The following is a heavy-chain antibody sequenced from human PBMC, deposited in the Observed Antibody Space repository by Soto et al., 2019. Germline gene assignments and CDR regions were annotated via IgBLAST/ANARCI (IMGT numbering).Heavy chain of an antibody. CDR2: IIPIFGTA. V-gene: IGHV1-69*01. CDR3: ASGRDTAMDTYYYYGMDV. CDR1: GGTFSSYA. Sequence: QVQLVQSGAEVKKPGSSVKVSCKASGGTFSSYAIGWVRQAPGQGLEWMGGIIPIFGTANYAQKFQGRVTITADESTSTAYMELSSLRSEDTAVYYCASGRDTAMDTYYYYGMDVWGQGTTVTVSS. J-gene: IGHJ6*02. D-gene: IGHD5-18*01.